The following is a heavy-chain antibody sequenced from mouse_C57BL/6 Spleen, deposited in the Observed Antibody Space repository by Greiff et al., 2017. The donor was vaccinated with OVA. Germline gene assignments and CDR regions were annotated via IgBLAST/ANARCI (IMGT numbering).Heavy chain of an antibody. Sequence: VQLQQPGAELVKPGASVKVSCKASGYTFTSYWMHWVKQRPGQGLEWIGRIHPSDSDTNYYQKFKGKATLTVDKSSGTAYMQLSCLTSEDSAVYYCSMGDGYCLGGQGTSVTVSS. J-gene: IGHJ4*01. V-gene: IGHV1-74*01. CDR1: GYTFTSYW. D-gene: IGHD2-3*01. CDR2: IHPSDSDT. CDR3: SMGDGYCL.